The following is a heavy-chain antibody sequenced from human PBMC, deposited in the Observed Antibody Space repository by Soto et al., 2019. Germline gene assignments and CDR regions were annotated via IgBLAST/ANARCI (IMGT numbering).Heavy chain of an antibody. J-gene: IGHJ6*02. D-gene: IGHD6-13*01. Sequence: GASVKVSCKASGGTFSSYAISWVRQAPGQGLEWMGGIIPIFGTANYAQKFQGRVTMTEDTSTDTAYMELSSLRSEDTAVYYCATKGRWYVGYYYYGMDVWGQRTTVTVSS. CDR1: GGTFSSYA. CDR3: ATKGRWYVGYYYYGMDV. V-gene: IGHV1-69*06. CDR2: IIPIFGTA.